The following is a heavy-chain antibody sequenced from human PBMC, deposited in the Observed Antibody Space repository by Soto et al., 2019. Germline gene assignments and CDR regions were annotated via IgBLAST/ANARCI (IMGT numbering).Heavy chain of an antibody. D-gene: IGHD3-3*01. CDR1: GGSFSSDA. Sequence: QVQLVQSGAEVKKPGSSVKVSCKASGGSFSSDAFSWVRQAPGQGLEWMGGIIPIFGTANYAQKFQGRVTITADESTSTAYMELSSLRSEDTAVYYCARVRVRFLEWLGSEGWGQGPLVTVSS. CDR3: ARVRVRFLEWLGSEG. V-gene: IGHV1-69*12. CDR2: IIPIFGTA. J-gene: IGHJ4*02.